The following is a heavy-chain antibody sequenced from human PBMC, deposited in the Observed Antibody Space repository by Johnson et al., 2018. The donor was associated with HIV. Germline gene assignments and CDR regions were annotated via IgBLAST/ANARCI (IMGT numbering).Heavy chain of an antibody. D-gene: IGHD1-26*01. CDR1: GFTFSSYS. CDR3: ARGPWDDAFDS. CDR2: ISGSGGST. V-gene: IGHV3-23*04. J-gene: IGHJ3*02. Sequence: VQLVESGGGVVQPGRSLRLSCAASGFTFSSYSMHWVRQAPGKGLEWVSAISGSGGSTYYADSVKGRFTISRDNSKNTLYLQMNSLRAEDTAVYYCARGPWDDAFDSWGQGTMVTVSS.